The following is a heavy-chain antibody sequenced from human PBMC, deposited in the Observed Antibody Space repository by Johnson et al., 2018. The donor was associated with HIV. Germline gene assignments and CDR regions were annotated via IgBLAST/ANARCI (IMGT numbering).Heavy chain of an antibody. CDR2: ISYDGSNK. J-gene: IGHJ3*01. CDR1: GFTFSNYA. V-gene: IGHV3-30-3*01. Sequence: QVQLVESGGGVVQPGRSLRLSCAASGFTFSNYAMHWVRQAPGKGLEWVALISYDGSNKYHADSVKGRFTISRDNSKNTLYLQMNSLRAEDTAVYYCAAHFTGYSSSWYSAFDLWGQGTVVTVSS. CDR3: AAHFTGYSSSWYSAFDL. D-gene: IGHD6-13*01.